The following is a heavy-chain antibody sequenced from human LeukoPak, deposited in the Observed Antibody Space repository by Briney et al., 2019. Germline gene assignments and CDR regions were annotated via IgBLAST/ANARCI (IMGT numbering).Heavy chain of an antibody. Sequence: GASVKVSCKASRYSFTNYGVNWVRQAPGQGLEWMGWIRGDTGDTDSPQKFQGRVTMTRDTSINTAYMELSRLRYDDTAIYFCARVRGNSCDYWGQGTLVTVSS. CDR2: IRGDTGDT. V-gene: IGHV1-18*01. J-gene: IGHJ4*02. D-gene: IGHD6-13*01. CDR1: RYSFTNYG. CDR3: ARVRGNSCDY.